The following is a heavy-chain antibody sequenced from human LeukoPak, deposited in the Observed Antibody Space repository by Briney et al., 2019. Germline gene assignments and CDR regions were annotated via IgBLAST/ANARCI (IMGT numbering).Heavy chain of an antibody. CDR1: GGSFSGYY. CDR3: ARGRSRYCSSTSCYTADYYYYYMDV. CDR2: INHSGST. Sequence: SETLSLTCAVYGGSFSGYYWSWIRQPPGKGLEWIGEINHSGSTNYNPSLKSRVTISVDTSKNQFSLKLSSVTAADTAVYYCARGRSRYCSSTSCYTADYYYYYMDVWGKGTTVTVSS. D-gene: IGHD2-2*02. V-gene: IGHV4-34*01. J-gene: IGHJ6*03.